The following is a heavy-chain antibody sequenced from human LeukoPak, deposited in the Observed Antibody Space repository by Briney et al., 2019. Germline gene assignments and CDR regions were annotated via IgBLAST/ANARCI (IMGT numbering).Heavy chain of an antibody. CDR2: ISSSSSYI. CDR1: GFTFSSYS. V-gene: IGHV3-21*04. J-gene: IGHJ5*02. Sequence: GGSLRLSCAASGFTFSSYSMNWVRQAPGKGLEWVSSISSSSSYIYYADSVKGRFTISRDNAKRTVYLEMTSLRADDTGVYYCAKDGAQYSSGPECDPRGQGTLVSVSP. CDR3: AKDGAQYSSGPECDP. D-gene: IGHD6-19*01.